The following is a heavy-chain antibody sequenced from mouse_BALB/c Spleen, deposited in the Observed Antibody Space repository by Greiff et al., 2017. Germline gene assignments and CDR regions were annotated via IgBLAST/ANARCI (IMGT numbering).Heavy chain of an antibody. CDR3: ARDPRYDYDGHYYAMDY. Sequence: QVQLKESGPGLVAPSQSLSITCTVSGFSLTSYGVHWVRQPPGKGLEWLGVIWAGGSTNYNSALMSRLSISKDNSKSQVFLKMNSLQTDDTAMYYCARDPRYDYDGHYYAMDYWGQGTSVTVSS. D-gene: IGHD2-4*01. J-gene: IGHJ4*01. V-gene: IGHV2-9*02. CDR1: GFSLTSYG. CDR2: IWAGGST.